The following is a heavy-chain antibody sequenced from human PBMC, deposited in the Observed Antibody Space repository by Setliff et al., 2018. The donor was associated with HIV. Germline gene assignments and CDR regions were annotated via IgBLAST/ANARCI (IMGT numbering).Heavy chain of an antibody. Sequence: GGSLRLSCVASGFAFDDYTMHWVRQAPGKGLEWVSLISWDGDMTYYADSVKGRFTISRDNSKNSLYLQMNSLTTEDTGLYYCAKDGWGYDYVGAYYFDYWGQGTPVTV. CDR1: GFAFDDYT. J-gene: IGHJ4*02. CDR2: ISWDGDMT. CDR3: AKDGWGYDYVGAYYFDY. D-gene: IGHD5-12*01. V-gene: IGHV3-43*01.